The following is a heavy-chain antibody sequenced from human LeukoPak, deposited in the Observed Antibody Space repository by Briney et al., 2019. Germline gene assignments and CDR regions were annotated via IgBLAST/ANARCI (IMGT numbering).Heavy chain of an antibody. V-gene: IGHV4-61*05. CDR2: IYYSGST. D-gene: IGHD5-12*01. CDR3: ARSRGYSGYSVEFSFSGYYYYYYMDV. CDR1: GGSISSSIYY. Sequence: PSETLSLTCTVSGGSISSSIYYWGWIRQPPGKGLEWIGYIYYSGSTNYNPSLKSRVTISVDTSKNQFSLKLSSVTAADTAVYYCARSRGYSGYSVEFSFSGYYYYYYMDVWGKGTTVTISS. J-gene: IGHJ6*03.